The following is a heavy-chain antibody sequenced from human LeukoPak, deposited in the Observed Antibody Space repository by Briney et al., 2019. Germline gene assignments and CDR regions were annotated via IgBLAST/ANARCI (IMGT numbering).Heavy chain of an antibody. Sequence: SVKVSCKASGGTFSSYAISWVRQAPGQGLEWMGRIIPILGIANYAQKFQGRVTITADKSTSTAYIELSSLRSEDTAVYYCARHDQNYYDSSGYSRNWFDPWGQGTLVTVSS. CDR2: IIPILGIA. V-gene: IGHV1-69*04. J-gene: IGHJ5*02. CDR3: ARHDQNYYDSSGYSRNWFDP. CDR1: GGTFSSYA. D-gene: IGHD3-22*01.